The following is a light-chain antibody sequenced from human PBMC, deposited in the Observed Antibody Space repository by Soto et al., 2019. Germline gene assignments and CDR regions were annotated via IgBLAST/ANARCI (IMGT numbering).Light chain of an antibody. V-gene: IGKV3-15*01. CDR3: QQYNDWPLCT. CDR2: AAS. Sequence: EIVMTQSPATLSVSPGERATLSCRASQSVSSDLAWYQQKPGQAPRLLIYAASTRATGIPARFSGSGSGTEFTLTISSLQSEDFAVYYCQQYNDWPLCTFGQGTKLEIK. J-gene: IGKJ2*02. CDR1: QSVSSD.